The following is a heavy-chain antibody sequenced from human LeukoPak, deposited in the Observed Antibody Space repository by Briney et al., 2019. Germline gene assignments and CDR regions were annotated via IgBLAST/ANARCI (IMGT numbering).Heavy chain of an antibody. J-gene: IGHJ6*03. Sequence: PGGSLRLSCAASGFTFRGSAMHWVRQASGKGLEWVGRIRSKANSYATAYAASVKGRFTISRDDSKNTAYLQMNSLKTEDTAVYYCTGTIFGVDRYYYYMDVWGKGTTVTVPS. CDR3: TGTIFGVDRYYYYMDV. D-gene: IGHD3-3*01. CDR1: GFTFRGSA. V-gene: IGHV3-73*01. CDR2: IRSKANSYAT.